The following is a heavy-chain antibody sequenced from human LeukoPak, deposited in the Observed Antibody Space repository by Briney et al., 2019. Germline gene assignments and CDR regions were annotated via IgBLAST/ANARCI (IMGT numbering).Heavy chain of an antibody. CDR2: IKSKAGGGTT. CDR3: SRDSHYDFWRGYYTPLPSFEY. J-gene: IGHJ4*02. CDR1: GFTFGDYL. V-gene: IGHV3-49*04. D-gene: IGHD3-3*01. Sequence: PGRSLRLSCITSGFTFGDYLITWVRQAPGKGLEWVGFIKSKAGGGTTEYAASVKGRFTISRDDSKSIASLQVNNLKSEDTAVYYCSRDSHYDFWRGYYTPLPSFEYWGQGTLVIVSS.